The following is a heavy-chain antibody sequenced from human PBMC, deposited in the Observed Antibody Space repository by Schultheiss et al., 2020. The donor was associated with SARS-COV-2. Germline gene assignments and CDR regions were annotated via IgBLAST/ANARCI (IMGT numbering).Heavy chain of an antibody. Sequence: GESLKISCKGSGYSFTSYWIGWVRQMPGKGLEWMGIIYPGDSDTRYSQSFQGQVTSSADKSISTAYRQWSSLKASDTAMYYCARRRGITNDYYGMDVWGQGATGPVSS. CDR3: ARRRGITNDYYGMDV. CDR2: IYPGDSDT. CDR1: GYSFTSYW. V-gene: IGHV5-51*01. J-gene: IGHJ6*02. D-gene: IGHD3-16*01.